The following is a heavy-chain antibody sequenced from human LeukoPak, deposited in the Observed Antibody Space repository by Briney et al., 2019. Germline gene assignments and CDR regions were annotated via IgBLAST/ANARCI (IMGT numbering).Heavy chain of an antibody. Sequence: GGSLRLSCNASGFTFSSHWMNWVRRAPGKGLEWVASVKQDETPRYNVNLAKGRFTISRDNAKNSLYLQLNSLTADDTSVYYCARGPNYGDYVDYLDYWGQGALVTVSS. D-gene: IGHD4-17*01. J-gene: IGHJ4*02. CDR2: VKQDETPR. CDR3: ARGPNYGDYVDYLDY. V-gene: IGHV3-7*01. CDR1: GFTFSSHW.